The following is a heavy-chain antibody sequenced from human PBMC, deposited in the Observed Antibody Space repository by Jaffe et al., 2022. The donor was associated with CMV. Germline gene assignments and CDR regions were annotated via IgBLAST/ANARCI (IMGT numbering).Heavy chain of an antibody. J-gene: IGHJ3*01. CDR1: GASISNYS. CDR3: ARQGSGGRAFDV. D-gene: IGHD6-19*01. V-gene: IGHV4-59*08. CDR2: MYYTGST. Sequence: QVQLQESGPGLVKPSETLSLTCTVSGASISNYSWSWIRQPPGKGLEWIGYMYYTGSTNHNPSLKSRVTISVDTSKNQVSLKLSSVTAADTAVFYCARQGSGGRAFDVWGQGTMVTVSS.